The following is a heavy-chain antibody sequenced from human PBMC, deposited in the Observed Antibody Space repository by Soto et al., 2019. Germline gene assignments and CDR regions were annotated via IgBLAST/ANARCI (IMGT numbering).Heavy chain of an antibody. D-gene: IGHD5-18*01. V-gene: IGHV4-34*01. CDR3: ARGGGYKDGDNWFDP. Sequence: QVQLQQWGAGLLKPSETLSLTYAVYGGSFSGYYWSWIRQPPGKGLEWIGEINHSGSTNYNPSLKSRVTISVDTSKNQFSLKLSSVTAADTAAYYCARGGGYKDGDNWFDPWGQGTLVTVSS. CDR1: GGSFSGYY. CDR2: INHSGST. J-gene: IGHJ5*02.